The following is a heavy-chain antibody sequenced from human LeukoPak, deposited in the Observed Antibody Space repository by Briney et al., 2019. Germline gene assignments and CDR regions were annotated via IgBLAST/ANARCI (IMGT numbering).Heavy chain of an antibody. Sequence: GGTLRLSCAASGFTFPNAWVNWVRQAPGKGLEWVGHIKSKGNGGTIDYAAPVKGRFTISGDDSKNTVYLQMNSLEIEDTAVYFCTTDPGTGVRGYWGQGTLVTVSS. D-gene: IGHD3-10*01. CDR2: IKSKGNGGTI. V-gene: IGHV3-15*01. CDR3: TTDPGTGVRGY. CDR1: GFTFPNAW. J-gene: IGHJ4*02.